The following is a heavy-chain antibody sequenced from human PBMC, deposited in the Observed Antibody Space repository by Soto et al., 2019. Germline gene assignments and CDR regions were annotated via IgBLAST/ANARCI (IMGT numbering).Heavy chain of an antibody. V-gene: IGHV4-59*08. J-gene: IGHJ4*02. D-gene: IGHD6-19*01. CDR1: DVSTTNFF. Sequence: QVQLHEPGPGLVKPSETLSLTCTVSDVSTTNFFWKWFRQPPGKGLEWIGIIHSSGTTNFNPSLESRVTISLDTSKSQCSLKMNSVPAADSAVYYCARGSGWLTDYWGRGSQVTVST. CDR2: IHSSGTT. CDR3: ARGSGWLTDY.